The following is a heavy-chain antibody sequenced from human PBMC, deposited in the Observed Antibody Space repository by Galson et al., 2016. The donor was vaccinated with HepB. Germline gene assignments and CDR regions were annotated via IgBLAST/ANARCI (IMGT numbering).Heavy chain of an antibody. J-gene: IGHJ4*02. V-gene: IGHV3-7*04. CDR1: GFTFSSYW. CDR2: IKADGSEE. Sequence: SLRLSCAESGFTFSSYWMSWVRQAPGKGLEWVANIKADGSEEYYVDSVKGRFTISRDNAKNSLYLQMNSLRAEDTAVYYCARDPGYSGYDGWGQGTLVTVSS. CDR3: ARDPGYSGYDG. D-gene: IGHD5-12*01.